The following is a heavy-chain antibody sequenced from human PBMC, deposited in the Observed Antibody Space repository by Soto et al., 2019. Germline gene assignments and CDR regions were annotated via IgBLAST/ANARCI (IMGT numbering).Heavy chain of an antibody. J-gene: IGHJ6*02. CDR2: ISSSGSTI. CDR1: GFTFSSYE. D-gene: IGHD3-22*01. CDR3: ASQDRSPRHYYYGMDV. V-gene: IGHV3-48*03. Sequence: GGSLRLSCAASGFTFSSYEMNWVRQAPGKGLEWVSYISSSGSTIYYADSVKGRFTIPRDNAKNSLYLQMNSLRAEDTAVYYCASQDRSPRHYYYGMDVWGHGTTVTVSS.